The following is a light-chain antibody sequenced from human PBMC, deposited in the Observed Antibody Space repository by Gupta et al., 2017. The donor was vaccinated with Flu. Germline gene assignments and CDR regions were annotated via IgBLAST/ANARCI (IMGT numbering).Light chain of an antibody. CDR1: QSIRTC. CDR2: TAS. CDR3: QQTYSNPFT. J-gene: IGKJ3*01. V-gene: IGKV1-39*01. Sequence: QMTQSPSTLSASVGDRVTITCRASQSIRTCLHWYRQKPGKAPELLIYTASYLHSGVPSRFSGSGSGSDFTLTINNLQPEDFATYYCQQTYSNPFTFGQGTKVEIK.